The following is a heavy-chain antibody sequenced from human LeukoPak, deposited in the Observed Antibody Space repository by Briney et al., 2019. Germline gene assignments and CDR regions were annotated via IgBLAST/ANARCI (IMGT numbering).Heavy chain of an antibody. D-gene: IGHD6-13*01. Sequence: GGSLRLSCAASGFTFSGSAMHWVRQASGKGLEWVGRIRSKANSYATAYAASVKGRFTISRDDSKNTAYLQMNSLKTEDTAVYYCTRQYIAAAGKRGYYFDYWGQGTLVTVSS. J-gene: IGHJ4*02. V-gene: IGHV3-73*01. CDR2: IRSKANSYAT. CDR3: TRQYIAAAGKRGYYFDY. CDR1: GFTFSGSA.